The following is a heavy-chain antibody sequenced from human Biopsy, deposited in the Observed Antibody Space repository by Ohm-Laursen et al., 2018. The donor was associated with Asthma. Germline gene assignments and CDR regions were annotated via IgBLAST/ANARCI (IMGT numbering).Heavy chain of an antibody. CDR1: GYTFNSAG. J-gene: IGHJ6*02. V-gene: IGHV1-18*01. D-gene: IGHD3-16*01. Sequence: ASATASCKPSGYTFNSAGITWVRQAPGQGLEWMGWISVYNGNTKVAQKLQDRVTMITDTSTSTAYMELRSLRSDDTAVYFRARAVDYAHYYGIDVWGQGTTVTVS. CDR2: ISVYNGNT. CDR3: ARAVDYAHYYGIDV.